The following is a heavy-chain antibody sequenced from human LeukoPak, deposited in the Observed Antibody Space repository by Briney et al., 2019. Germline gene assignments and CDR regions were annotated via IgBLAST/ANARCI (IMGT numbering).Heavy chain of an antibody. CDR1: GFTFSSYA. CDR2: ISGSGGST. Sequence: PGGSLRLSCAASGFTFSSYAMSWVRQAPGKGLEWVSAISGSGGSTYYADSVKGRFTISRDNSKNTLYLQMNSLRAEDTAVYYCAKKHDSSGYYYSKVRYYYGMDVWGQGTTVTVSS. CDR3: AKKHDSSGYYYSKVRYYYGMDV. V-gene: IGHV3-23*01. D-gene: IGHD3-22*01. J-gene: IGHJ6*02.